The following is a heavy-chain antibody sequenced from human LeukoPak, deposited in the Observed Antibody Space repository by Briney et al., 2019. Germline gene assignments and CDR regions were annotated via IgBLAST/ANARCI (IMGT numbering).Heavy chain of an antibody. J-gene: IGHJ4*02. CDR2: ISGSGGST. V-gene: IGHV3-23*01. D-gene: IGHD6-6*01. CDR3: ARTPFRIAARPGFPFEDY. CDR1: GFTFSSYA. Sequence: LSGGSLRLSCAASGFTFSSYAMSWVRQAPGKGLEWVSAISGSGGSTYYADSVKGRFTISRDNSKNTLYLQMNSLRAEDTAVYYCARTPFRIAARPGFPFEDYWGQGTLVTVSS.